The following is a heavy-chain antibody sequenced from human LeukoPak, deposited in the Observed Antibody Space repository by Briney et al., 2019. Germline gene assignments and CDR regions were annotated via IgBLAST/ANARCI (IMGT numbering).Heavy chain of an antibody. CDR1: GGSISSYY. Sequence: SETLSLTCTVSGGSISSYYWSWIRQPPGKGLEWIGYVSYSGSTNYNPSLQSRVTISLDTSKNQFSLKLTSVTAADTAIYYCARTHGRDYYYGMDVWGQGTTVTVSS. CDR2: VSYSGST. CDR3: ARTHGRDYYYGMDV. V-gene: IGHV4-59*08. J-gene: IGHJ6*02.